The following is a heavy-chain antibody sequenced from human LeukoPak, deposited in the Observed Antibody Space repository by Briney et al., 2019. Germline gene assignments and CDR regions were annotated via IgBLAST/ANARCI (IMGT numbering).Heavy chain of an antibody. CDR1: GGSISSYY. J-gene: IGHJ4*02. CDR3: ARDGVRAYFDY. CDR2: IYYSGST. Sequence: KPSETLSLTCTVSGGSISSYYWSWIRQPPEKGLEWIGYIYYSGSTNYNPSLKSRVTISVDTSKNQFSLKLSSVTAADTAVYYCARDGVRAYFDYWGQGTLVTVSS. V-gene: IGHV4-59*01.